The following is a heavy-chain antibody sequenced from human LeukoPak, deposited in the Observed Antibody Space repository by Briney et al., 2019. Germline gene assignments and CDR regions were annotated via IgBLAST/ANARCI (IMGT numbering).Heavy chain of an antibody. Sequence: GGSLRLSCAASGFTFSSYGMHWVRQAPGKGLEWVAVIWYDGSNKYYRDSVKGRFTISRDNAKNTLYLQMNSLRAEDTAVYYCVAEERDFDCWGQGVLVTVSS. CDR3: VAEERDFDC. CDR2: IWYDGSNK. D-gene: IGHD6-13*01. V-gene: IGHV3-33*03. CDR1: GFTFSSYG. J-gene: IGHJ4*02.